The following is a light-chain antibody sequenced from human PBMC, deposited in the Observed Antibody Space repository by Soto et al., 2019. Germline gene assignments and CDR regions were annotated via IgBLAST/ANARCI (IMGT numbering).Light chain of an antibody. Sequence: DVVVTQTAVSLSVAAGQAGSISCKSSQSLLHITGETFLFWYLQKPGQSQQLLIYEVYTRVSGVQDRFSGSGSGTDFTLEISRVETDDVGIYYCMQSTQLPPTFGQGTRLEIK. J-gene: IGKJ5*01. CDR3: MQSTQLPPT. V-gene: IGKV2D-29*02. CDR2: EVY. CDR1: QSLLHITGETF.